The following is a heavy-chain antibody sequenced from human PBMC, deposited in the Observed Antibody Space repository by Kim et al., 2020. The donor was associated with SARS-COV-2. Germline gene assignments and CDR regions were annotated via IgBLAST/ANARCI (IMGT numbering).Heavy chain of an antibody. CDR3: ARDGGGLYQVDFYFDS. D-gene: IGHD2-2*01. CDR1: GFTFSSYP. V-gene: IGHV3-30*04. Sequence: GGSLRLSCAASGFTFSSYPMHWVRQAPGKGLEWVAVISYDGSNKYYADSVKGRFTISRDNSKNTLYLQMNSLRAADTAVYYCARDGGGLYQVDFYFDSWGQGTMVTVSS. J-gene: IGHJ4*02. CDR2: ISYDGSNK.